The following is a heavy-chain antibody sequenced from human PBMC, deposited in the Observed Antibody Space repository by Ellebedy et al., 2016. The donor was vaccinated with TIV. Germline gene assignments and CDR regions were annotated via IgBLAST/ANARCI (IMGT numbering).Heavy chain of an antibody. CDR1: GFTFSSYS. Sequence: PGGSLRLSCAASGFTFSSYSMNWVRQAPGKGLEWVSSISSSSSYIYYADSVKGRFTISRGNAKNSLYLQMNSLRAEDTAVYYCARDLGYYDSSGYPDKSLYYYGMDVWGQGTTVTVSS. CDR3: ARDLGYYDSSGYPDKSLYYYGMDV. CDR2: ISSSSSYI. V-gene: IGHV3-21*01. J-gene: IGHJ6*02. D-gene: IGHD3-22*01.